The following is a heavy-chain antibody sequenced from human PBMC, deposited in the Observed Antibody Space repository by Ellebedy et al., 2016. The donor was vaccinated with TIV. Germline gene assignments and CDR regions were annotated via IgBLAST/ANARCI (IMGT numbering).Heavy chain of an antibody. J-gene: IGHJ3*02. Sequence: GGSLRLSCAASGFTVSSNYMSWVRQAPGKGLEWVSVIYSGGSTYYADSVKGRFTISRDNSKNTLYLQMNSLRAEDTAVYYCASPGGSIVVHDAFDIWGQGTMVTVSS. CDR2: IYSGGST. CDR1: GFTVSSNY. D-gene: IGHD1-26*01. V-gene: IGHV3-53*01. CDR3: ASPGGSIVVHDAFDI.